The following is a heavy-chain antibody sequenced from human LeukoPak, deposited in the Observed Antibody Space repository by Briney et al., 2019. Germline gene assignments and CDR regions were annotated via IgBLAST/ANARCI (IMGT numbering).Heavy chain of an antibody. Sequence: GGSLRLSCAASGFTFNNYGMHWVRQAPGKGLEWVANIKQDGSEKYYVDSVKGRFTISRDNAKNSLYLQMNSLRAEDTAVYYCASHGSGSNDYWGQGTLVTVSS. J-gene: IGHJ4*02. D-gene: IGHD3-10*01. CDR1: GFTFNNYG. V-gene: IGHV3-7*03. CDR2: IKQDGSEK. CDR3: ASHGSGSNDY.